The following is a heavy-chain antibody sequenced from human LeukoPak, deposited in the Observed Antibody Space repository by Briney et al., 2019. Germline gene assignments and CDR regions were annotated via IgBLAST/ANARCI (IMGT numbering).Heavy chain of an antibody. V-gene: IGHV3-30-3*01. CDR1: GFTFSSYA. J-gene: IGHJ6*02. Sequence: GRSLRLSCAASGFTFSSYAMHWVRQAPGKGLEWVAVISYDGSNKYYADSVKGRFTTSRDNSKNTLYLQMNSLRAEDTAVYYCARSWNQPWDYYYGMDVWDQGTTVTVSS. CDR3: ARSWNQPWDYYYGMDV. D-gene: IGHD1-1*01. CDR2: ISYDGSNK.